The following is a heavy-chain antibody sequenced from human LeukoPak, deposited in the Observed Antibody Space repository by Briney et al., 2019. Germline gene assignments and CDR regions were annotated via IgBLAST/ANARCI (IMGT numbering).Heavy chain of an antibody. V-gene: IGHV4-59*08. Sequence: PSETLSLTCTVSGGSISSYYWSWIRQPPGKGLEWIGYIYYSGSTNYNPSLKSRVTISVDTSKNQFSLKLSSVTAADTAVYYCARRPPSGSYRHDAFDIWGQGTMVTVSS. CDR3: ARRPPSGSYRHDAFDI. CDR2: IYYSGST. J-gene: IGHJ3*02. CDR1: GGSISSYY. D-gene: IGHD1-26*01.